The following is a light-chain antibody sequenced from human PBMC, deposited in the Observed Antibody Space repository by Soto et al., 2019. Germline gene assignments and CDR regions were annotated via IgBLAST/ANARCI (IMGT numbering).Light chain of an antibody. CDR3: QARDSRRDRSV. J-gene: IGLJ3*02. CDR2: GNT. Sequence: QSVLTQPPSMSGAPGQRVTISCTGSSSNIGAGYDVHWYQHLPGTAPKLLIYGNTNRPSGVPDRFSGSNSGTSASLAITGLEAGDEADYYCQARDSRRDRSVFGGGTKLTVL. CDR1: SSNIGAGYD. V-gene: IGLV1-40*01.